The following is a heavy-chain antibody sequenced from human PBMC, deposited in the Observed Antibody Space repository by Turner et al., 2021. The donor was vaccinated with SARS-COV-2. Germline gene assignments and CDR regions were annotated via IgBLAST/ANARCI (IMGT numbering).Heavy chain of an antibody. CDR2: TSYDGSNK. CDR3: AKQQGLYSNPMYYFDY. V-gene: IGHV3-30*18. Sequence: QVHLVESGGGVVQPGRSLRLSCAASGFTFSSYGIHWVRQAPGKGLEWVAVTSYDGSNKYYADSVKGRFTISRDNSKNTLYLQMNSLRAEDTAVYYCAKQQGLYSNPMYYFDYWGQGTMVTVSS. CDR1: GFTFSSYG. J-gene: IGHJ4*02. D-gene: IGHD4-4*01.